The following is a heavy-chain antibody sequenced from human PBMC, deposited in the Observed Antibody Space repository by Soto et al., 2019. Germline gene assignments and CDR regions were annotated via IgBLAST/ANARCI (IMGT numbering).Heavy chain of an antibody. CDR3: ARSNGGFGELLFSYFDY. Sequence: PWGPLRLSCAASVFTFNIYSMNWVRQGPGKGLEWVSPISSSSSYIYYADSVKGRFTISRDNAKNSLYLQINSLRAEDTAVYYCARSNGGFGELLFSYFDYWGQGTPVTVSS. CDR1: VFTFNIYS. CDR2: ISSSSSYI. V-gene: IGHV3-21*01. D-gene: IGHD3-10*01. J-gene: IGHJ4*02.